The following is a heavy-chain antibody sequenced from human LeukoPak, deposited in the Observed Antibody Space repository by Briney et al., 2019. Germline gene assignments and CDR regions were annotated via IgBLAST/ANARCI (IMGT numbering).Heavy chain of an antibody. CDR3: AKDFYYGSGARSWLIYYFDY. CDR1: GFTFSSYA. CDR2: ISASGDIT. Sequence: GGSLRLSCAASGFTFSSYAMSWVRQAPGKGLEWVSAISASGDITYYADSVKGRFTISRDNSINTLYLQMDSLRVEDTAVYYCAKDFYYGSGARSWLIYYFDYWGQGTLVTVSS. V-gene: IGHV3-23*01. J-gene: IGHJ4*02. D-gene: IGHD3-10*01.